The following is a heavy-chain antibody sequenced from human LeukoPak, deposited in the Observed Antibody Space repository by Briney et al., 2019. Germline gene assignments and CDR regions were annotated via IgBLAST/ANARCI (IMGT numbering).Heavy chain of an antibody. CDR2: ISGSGGST. CDR3: AKPPYYYDSSGYYHKGWFVP. J-gene: IGHJ5*02. CDR1: GFTFSSYA. D-gene: IGHD3-22*01. V-gene: IGHV3-23*01. Sequence: GGSVRLSCAASGFTFSSYAMSWVRQAPGKGLEWVSAISGSGGSTYYADSVKGRFTISRDNSKNTLYLQMNSLRAEDTAVYYCAKPPYYYDSSGYYHKGWFVPWGQGTLVTVSS.